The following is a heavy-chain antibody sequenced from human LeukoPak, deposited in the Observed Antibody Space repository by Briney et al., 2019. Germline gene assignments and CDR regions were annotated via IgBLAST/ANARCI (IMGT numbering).Heavy chain of an antibody. CDR2: ISSSRSYI. D-gene: IGHD3-3*01. J-gene: IGHJ6*02. Sequence: GGSLRLSCAASGFTFSSYSMNWVRQAPGKGLEWVSSISSSRSYIYYADSVKGRFTISRDNAKSSLYLQMNSLRAEDTAVYYCASAERYYDFWRASYYYYGMDVWGQGTTVTVSS. CDR3: ASAERYYDFWRASYYYYGMDV. CDR1: GFTFSSYS. V-gene: IGHV3-21*01.